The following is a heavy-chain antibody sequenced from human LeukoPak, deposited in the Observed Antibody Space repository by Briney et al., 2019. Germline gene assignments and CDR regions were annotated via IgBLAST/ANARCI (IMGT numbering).Heavy chain of an antibody. D-gene: IGHD1-1*01. CDR1: GYTFTGYY. Sequence: ASVTVSCKTSGYTFTGYYIHWVRQAPGQGLGWMGWISPDSGGTDYAQKFQGRVTMTRDTSISTYYMDLGRLRYDDTAMYFCARVRGTTSAGHLDYWGQGTLVTVSS. V-gene: IGHV1-2*02. CDR3: ARVRGTTSAGHLDY. J-gene: IGHJ4*02. CDR2: ISPDSGGT.